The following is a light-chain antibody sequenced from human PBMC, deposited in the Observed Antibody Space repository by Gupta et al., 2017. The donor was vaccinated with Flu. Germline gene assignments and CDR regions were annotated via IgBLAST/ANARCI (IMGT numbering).Light chain of an antibody. CDR1: QGISNY. CDR2: SAS. Sequence: DIQMTQSPSSLSASVGDRVTITCRASQGISNYLAWYQQKPGKVPKLLIYSASTLQSGVPSRFSGSGSGTDFTLTISSRQPEDFATYYCQKYNSAPRITFGHGTKVDIK. CDR3: QKYNSAPRIT. J-gene: IGKJ3*01. V-gene: IGKV1-27*01.